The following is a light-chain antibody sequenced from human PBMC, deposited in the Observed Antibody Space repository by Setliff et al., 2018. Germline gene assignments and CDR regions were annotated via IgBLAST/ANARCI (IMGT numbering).Light chain of an antibody. CDR2: GVS. Sequence: QSVLTQPASVSGSPGQSITISCSGTSGDVGSYDLVSWYQQHPGKAPKLIIYGVSDRPSGVSSRFSGSKSGNTAYLTISGLQTEDEAEYYCNAYASDTTYVFGSGTKVTV. CDR1: SGDVGSYDL. CDR3: NAYASDTTYV. V-gene: IGLV2-14*03. J-gene: IGLJ1*01.